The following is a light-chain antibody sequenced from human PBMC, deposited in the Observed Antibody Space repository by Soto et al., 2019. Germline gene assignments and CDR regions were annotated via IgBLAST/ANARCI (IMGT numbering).Light chain of an antibody. CDR2: DDN. CDR1: SSNIGGNS. V-gene: IGLV1-51*01. J-gene: IGLJ1*01. Sequence: QSVLTQPPSVSAAPGQKVTISCSGSSSNIGGNSVSWYQQLPETAPKLLIYDDNKRPSGIPDRFSGSKSGTSATLGITGFQTGDEDDYYCGSWDSSLSAYVFGTGTKVTVL. CDR3: GSWDSSLSAYV.